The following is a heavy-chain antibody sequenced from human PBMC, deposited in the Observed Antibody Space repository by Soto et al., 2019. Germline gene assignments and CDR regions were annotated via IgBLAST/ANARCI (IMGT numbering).Heavy chain of an antibody. D-gene: IGHD6-25*01. J-gene: IGHJ4*02. Sequence: QVQLQESGPGLVKPSGTLSLTCAVSGDSISSDKWWSWVRQPPGKGREWIGEIHHSGNSKYNPYLKSRVIISVDQSKNQFSLNLSSVTDADTAVYYCARGESQQQRDYWGQGTLGTVSS. V-gene: IGHV4-4*02. CDR3: ARGESQQQRDY. CDR2: IHHSGNS. CDR1: GDSISSDKW.